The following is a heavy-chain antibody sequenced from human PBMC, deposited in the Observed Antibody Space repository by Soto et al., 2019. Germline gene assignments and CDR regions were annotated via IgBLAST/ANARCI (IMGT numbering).Heavy chain of an antibody. CDR1: GFTFSSYS. D-gene: IGHD4-17*01. CDR3: ARHDYGDHAAFDI. CDR2: ISSSSSYI. V-gene: IGHV3-21*01. J-gene: IGHJ3*02. Sequence: PGGSLRLSCAASGFTFSSYSMSWVRQAPGKGLEWVSSISSSSSYIYYADSVKGRFTISRDNAKNSLYLQMNSLRAEDTAVYYCARHDYGDHAAFDIWGQGTMVTVSS.